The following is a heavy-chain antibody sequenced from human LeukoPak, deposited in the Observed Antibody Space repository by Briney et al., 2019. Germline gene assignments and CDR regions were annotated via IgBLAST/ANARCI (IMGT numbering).Heavy chain of an antibody. CDR2: ISAHNYNT. V-gene: IGHV1-18*01. D-gene: IGHD3-10*01. CDR1: GYTFLNYD. Sequence: SVNVSCKASGYTFLNYDFTWVRQAAGRGLEWMGWISAHNYNTKSAPRFQGRVTMTADTSTTTAYMELRSLRSDDTAVYYCARVADYGSGSHLFDYWGQGTLVAVSS. J-gene: IGHJ4*02. CDR3: ARVADYGSGSHLFDY.